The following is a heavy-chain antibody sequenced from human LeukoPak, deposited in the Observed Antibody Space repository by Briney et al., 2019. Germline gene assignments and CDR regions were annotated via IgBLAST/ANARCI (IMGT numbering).Heavy chain of an antibody. J-gene: IGHJ5*02. V-gene: IGHV4-59*01. Sequence: SETLSLTCTVSGGSISSYYWSWIRQPPGKGLEWVGYIYYSGSTNYNPSLKSRVTISVDTSKNQFSLKLSSVTAADTAVYYCARRVRYCSGGSCYTWFDPWGQGTLVTVSS. CDR2: IYYSGST. D-gene: IGHD2-15*01. CDR1: GGSISSYY. CDR3: ARRVRYCSGGSCYTWFDP.